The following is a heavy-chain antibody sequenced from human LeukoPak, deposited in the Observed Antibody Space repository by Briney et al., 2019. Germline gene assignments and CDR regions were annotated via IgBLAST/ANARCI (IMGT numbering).Heavy chain of an antibody. CDR1: GLTFSRYA. D-gene: IGHD6-19*01. J-gene: IGHJ4*02. Sequence: GGSLRLSCAVSGLTFSRYAMSWVRQAPGKGLEWVSAISESGTGTYYADSVKGRFTISRDNSKKTVFLQMDGLRAEDTAAYYCAKVDSGWYGHYFDYWGQGTLVTVSS. CDR2: ISESGTGT. V-gene: IGHV3-23*01. CDR3: AKVDSGWYGHYFDY.